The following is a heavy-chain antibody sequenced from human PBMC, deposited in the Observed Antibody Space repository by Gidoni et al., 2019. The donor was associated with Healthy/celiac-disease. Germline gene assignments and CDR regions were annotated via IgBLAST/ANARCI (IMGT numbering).Heavy chain of an antibody. Sequence: QVQLVESGGGVVQPGRSLRLSCAASGFTFSSYGMHWVRQAPGKGLEWVAVISYDGSNKYYADSVKGRFTISRDNSKNTLYLQMNSLRAEDTAVYYCEGEAFDIWGQGTMVTVSS. CDR1: GFTFSSYG. V-gene: IGHV3-30*19. CDR3: EGEAFDI. CDR2: ISYDGSNK. J-gene: IGHJ3*02.